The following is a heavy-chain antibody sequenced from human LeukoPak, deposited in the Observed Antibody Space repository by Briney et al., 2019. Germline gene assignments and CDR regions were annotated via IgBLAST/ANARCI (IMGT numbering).Heavy chain of an antibody. CDR1: GYTFTGYY. J-gene: IGHJ4*02. CDR2: INPNSGGK. V-gene: IGHV1-2*02. D-gene: IGHD6-13*01. CDR3: ARSGWGSSRYDS. Sequence: ASVKVSCKASGYTFTGYYMHWVRQAPGQGLEWMGWINPNSGGKNYAQKFQGRVTMTRDTSISTAYMELSRLRSDDTAVYYCARSGWGSSRYDSWGQGTLVTVSS.